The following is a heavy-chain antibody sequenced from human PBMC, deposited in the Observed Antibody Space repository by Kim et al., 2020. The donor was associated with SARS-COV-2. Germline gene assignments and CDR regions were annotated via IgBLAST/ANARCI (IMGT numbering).Heavy chain of an antibody. D-gene: IGHD2-21*01. CDR2: ISFDGSNK. CDR1: GFTFSSYA. CDR3: ARDGRCGGAPCFSSGWFDP. J-gene: IGHJ5*02. Sequence: GGSLRLSCAASGFTFSSYAMHWVRQAPGKGLEWVALISFDGSNKYYADSVKGRFTISRDNSKNTLYLEMNSLRAEDTAVFYCARDGRCGGAPCFSSGWFDPWGQGTLVTVSS. V-gene: IGHV3-30-3*01.